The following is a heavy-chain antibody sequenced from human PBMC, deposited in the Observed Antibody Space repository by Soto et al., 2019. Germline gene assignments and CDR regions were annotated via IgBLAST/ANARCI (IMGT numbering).Heavy chain of an antibody. D-gene: IGHD6-13*01. Sequence: QVQLVESGGGVVQPGRSLRLSCAASGFTFSSYGMHWVRQAPGKGLEWVAVIWYDGSNKYYADSVKGRFTISRDNSKNTLYLQMNSLRAEDTAVYYCARQYSGSWYFGDFDYWGQGTLVTVSS. J-gene: IGHJ4*02. V-gene: IGHV3-33*01. CDR1: GFTFSSYG. CDR2: IWYDGSNK. CDR3: ARQYSGSWYFGDFDY.